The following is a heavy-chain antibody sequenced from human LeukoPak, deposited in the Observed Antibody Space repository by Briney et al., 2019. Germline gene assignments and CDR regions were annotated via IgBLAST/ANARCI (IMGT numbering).Heavy chain of an antibody. CDR3: ARDRGGIASYRQKVGAFDI. Sequence: SVKVSCKASGGTFSSYAISWVRQAPGQGLEWMGGIIPIFGTANYAQKFQGRVTITADESTSTAYMELSSLRSEDTAVYYCARDRGGIASYRQKVGAFDIWGQGTMVTVSS. J-gene: IGHJ3*02. D-gene: IGHD6-13*01. V-gene: IGHV1-69*01. CDR2: IIPIFGTA. CDR1: GGTFSSYA.